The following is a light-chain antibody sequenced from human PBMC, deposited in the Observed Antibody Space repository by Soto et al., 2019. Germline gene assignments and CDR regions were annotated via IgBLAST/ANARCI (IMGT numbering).Light chain of an antibody. CDR1: QSVSSH. CDR3: QQTYSTPLT. J-gene: IGKJ4*01. V-gene: IGKV1-39*01. CDR2: AAS. Sequence: DIPMTQSPSSLSASVGDGVTITCRASQSVSSHLKWYQQRPGKAPRLLIYAASILQSGVPSRFNGSGSGTNFTLTISGLQPDDFATYYCQQTYSTPLTFGGGTKVEIK.